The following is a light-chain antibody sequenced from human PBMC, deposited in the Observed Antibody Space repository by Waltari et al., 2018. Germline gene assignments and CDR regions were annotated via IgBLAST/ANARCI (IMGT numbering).Light chain of an antibody. J-gene: IGKJ2*01. CDR3: QQYYFTPYT. Sequence: DLQMTQSPSSLSASVGARVPITCRASQGISNSLAWYQQKPGKAPKLLLYGASRLESGVPPRFSGSGSGTDYTLTISSLQPDDFATYYCQQYYFTPYTFGQGTKLDIK. CDR1: QGISNS. CDR2: GAS. V-gene: IGKV1-NL1*01.